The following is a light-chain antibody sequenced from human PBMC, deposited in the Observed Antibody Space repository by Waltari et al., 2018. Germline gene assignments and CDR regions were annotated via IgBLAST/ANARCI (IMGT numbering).Light chain of an antibody. CDR2: EGT. CDR3: SSYTGSSTLLV. Sequence: QSALTQPASVSGSPGQSITISCTGTTSDIGNHDYVSWYQQHPGKAPNLLIYEGTNRPPVFSTRLSGSRSGRTASLTLSGLQADDEAHYYASSYTGSSTLLVFGGGTDLAVL. CDR1: TSDIGNHDY. J-gene: IGLJ2*01. V-gene: IGLV2-14*01.